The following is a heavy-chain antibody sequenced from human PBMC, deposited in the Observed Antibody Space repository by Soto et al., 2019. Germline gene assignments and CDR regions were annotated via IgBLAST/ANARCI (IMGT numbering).Heavy chain of an antibody. CDR3: ARASCSSTSCYADPWFDP. CDR2: IIPIFGTA. J-gene: IGHJ5*02. CDR1: GGTFSSYA. Sequence: SVKVSCKASGGTFSSYAISWVRQAPGQGLEWMGGIIPIFGTANYAQKFQGRVTITADESTSTAYMELSSLRSEDTAVYYCARASCSSTSCYADPWFDPWGQGTLVTVSS. D-gene: IGHD2-2*01. V-gene: IGHV1-69*13.